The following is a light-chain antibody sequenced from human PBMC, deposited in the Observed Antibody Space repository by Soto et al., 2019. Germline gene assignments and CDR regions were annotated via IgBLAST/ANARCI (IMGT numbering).Light chain of an antibody. CDR3: SSYTSSSTPWV. Sequence: QSALTQPASVSGSPGQSITISCTGTSSDVGGYNYVSWYQQHPGKAPKLMIYEVSNRPSGVSNRFSGSKSGNTASLTISGLLAEAEADYYCSSYTSSSTPWVFGGGTKLTVL. CDR2: EVS. CDR1: SSDVGGYNY. V-gene: IGLV2-14*01. J-gene: IGLJ3*02.